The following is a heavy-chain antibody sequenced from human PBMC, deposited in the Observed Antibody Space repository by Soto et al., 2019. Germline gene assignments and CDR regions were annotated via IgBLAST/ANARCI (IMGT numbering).Heavy chain of an antibody. J-gene: IGHJ5*02. CDR1: GYTFTSYA. Sequence: QVQLVQSGTEVKKPGASVKVSCKASGYTFTSYALSWVRHAPGQGLEWMGWISTYNGNTNYAQNLQGRVTMTTDIYTNTAYMELRSLRSDDTAVYYCARVVGGIPVAGSWNWFDPWGQGTLVTVSS. CDR3: ARVVGGIPVAGSWNWFDP. V-gene: IGHV1-18*04. D-gene: IGHD6-19*01. CDR2: ISTYNGNT.